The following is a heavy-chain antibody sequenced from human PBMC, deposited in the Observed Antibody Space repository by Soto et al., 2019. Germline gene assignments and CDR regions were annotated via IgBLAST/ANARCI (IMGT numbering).Heavy chain of an antibody. J-gene: IGHJ5*02. CDR2: IYYSGST. D-gene: IGHD3-10*01. V-gene: IGHV4-31*03. CDR3: AREKSMVRGVPSNWFDP. CDR1: GGSISSGGYY. Sequence: SETLSLTCTVSGGSISSGGYYWSWIRQHPGKGLEWIGYIYYSGSTYYNPSLKSRVTISVDTSKNQFSLKLSSVTAADTAVYYCAREKSMVRGVPSNWFDPWGQGTLVTVS.